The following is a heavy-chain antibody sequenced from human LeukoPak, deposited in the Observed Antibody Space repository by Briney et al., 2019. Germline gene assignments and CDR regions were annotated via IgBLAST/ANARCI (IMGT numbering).Heavy chain of an antibody. Sequence: SVKVSCKASGGTFSSYAIGWVRQAPGQGLEWMGRIIPILGIANYAQKFQGRVTITADKSTSTAYMELSSLRSEDTAVYYCAREGNIVVVPAAMANYYYYGMDVWGQGTTVTVSS. D-gene: IGHD2-2*01. CDR1: GGTFSSYA. J-gene: IGHJ6*02. CDR2: IIPILGIA. V-gene: IGHV1-69*04. CDR3: AREGNIVVVPAAMANYYYYGMDV.